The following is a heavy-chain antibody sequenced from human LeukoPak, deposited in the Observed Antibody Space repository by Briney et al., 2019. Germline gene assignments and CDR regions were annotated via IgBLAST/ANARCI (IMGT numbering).Heavy chain of an antibody. CDR2: ISAYNGNT. Sequence: ASVKVSCKASGYTFTSYGISWVRQAPGQGLEWMGWISAYNGNTNYAQKLQGRVTMTTDTSTSTAYMELRSLRSDDTAVYYCARVALWFGESWFDPWGQGTLVTVSS. CDR3: ARVALWFGESWFDP. CDR1: GYTFTSYG. J-gene: IGHJ5*02. V-gene: IGHV1-18*01. D-gene: IGHD3-10*01.